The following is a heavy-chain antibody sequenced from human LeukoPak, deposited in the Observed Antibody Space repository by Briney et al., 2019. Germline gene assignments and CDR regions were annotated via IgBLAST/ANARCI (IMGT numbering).Heavy chain of an antibody. J-gene: IGHJ4*02. CDR2: ISHTFDI. Sequence: GGSLRLSCAASGFTFSSFEVNWIRQAPGKGLEWISHISHTFDIKYADSVKGRFTISRDNAKNSQYLQMTSLRAQDTGIYYCARSSGSYRPFDSWGQGTLVIVSS. V-gene: IGHV3-48*03. D-gene: IGHD3-22*01. CDR3: ARSSGSYRPFDS. CDR1: GFTFSSFE.